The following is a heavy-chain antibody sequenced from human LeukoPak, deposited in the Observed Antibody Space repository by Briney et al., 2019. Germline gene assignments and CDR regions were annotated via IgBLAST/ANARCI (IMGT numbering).Heavy chain of an antibody. J-gene: IGHJ6*02. V-gene: IGHV1-18*01. CDR1: GYTFTSYG. D-gene: IGHD3-3*01. CDR3: ARAGYYDFWSGGRYYYYGMDV. CDR2: ISAYNGNT. Sequence: ASVKVSCKASGYTFTSYGVSWVRQAPGQGLEWMGWISAYNGNTNCAQKLPGRVTMTTDTSTSTAYMELRSLRSDDTAVYYCARAGYYDFWSGGRYYYYGMDVWGQGTTVTVSS.